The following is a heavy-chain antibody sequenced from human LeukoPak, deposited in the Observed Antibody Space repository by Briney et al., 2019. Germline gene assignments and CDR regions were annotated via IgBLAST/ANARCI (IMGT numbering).Heavy chain of an antibody. J-gene: IGHJ4*02. V-gene: IGHV3-21*01. Sequence: GGSLRLSCAASGFTFSSYSMNWVRQAPGKGLEWVSSISSSSSYIYYADSVKGRFTISRDNAKNSLYLQMNSLRAEDTAVYYCAGDLISGSGSLGYWGQGTLVTVSS. CDR2: ISSSSSYI. CDR1: GFTFSSYS. CDR3: AGDLISGSGSLGY. D-gene: IGHD3-10*01.